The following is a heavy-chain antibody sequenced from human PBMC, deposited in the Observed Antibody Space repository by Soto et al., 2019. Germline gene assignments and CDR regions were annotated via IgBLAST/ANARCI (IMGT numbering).Heavy chain of an antibody. Sequence: QVQLVQSGAEVKKPGASVKVSCKASGYTFTSYYMHWVRQAPGQGLEWMGIINPSGGSTSYAQKFQGRVTMTRDTSTSTVYMELSSRRXEDTAXYYCAXVXXXXXXXSYPSGEYYGMDVWGQGTTVTVSS. CDR1: GYTFTSYY. CDR3: AXVXXXXXXXSYPSGEYYGMDV. J-gene: IGHJ6*02. V-gene: IGHV1-46*01. CDR2: INPSGGST. D-gene: IGHD3-10*01.